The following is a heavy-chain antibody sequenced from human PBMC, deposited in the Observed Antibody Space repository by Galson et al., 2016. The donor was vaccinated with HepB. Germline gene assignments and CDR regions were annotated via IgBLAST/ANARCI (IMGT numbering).Heavy chain of an antibody. J-gene: IGHJ4*02. CDR3: ARGVTGTPYFDF. CDR2: IYKSGST. D-gene: IGHD2-21*02. Sequence: SETLSLTCTISGGSISSYYWSWIRQTPGKGLEWIGCIYKSGSTNYSPSLKSRVTISVDTSKNQFSLKLRSVTAADTAFYYCARGVTGTPYFDFWGQGALVTVSS. CDR1: GGSISSYY. V-gene: IGHV4-59*01.